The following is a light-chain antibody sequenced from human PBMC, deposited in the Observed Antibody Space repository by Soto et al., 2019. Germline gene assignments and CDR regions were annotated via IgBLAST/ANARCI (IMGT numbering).Light chain of an antibody. CDR3: QVWDSSTGQGV. CDR1: NIGSKN. V-gene: IGLV3-9*01. Sequence: SYELTQPLSVSVALGQTARITCGGNNIGSKNVHWYQQKPGQAPMLVIYRDSHRPSGIPERFSASNSGNTATLTFSGAQAGDEADYYCQVWDSSTGQGVFGGGTKLTVL. CDR2: RDS. J-gene: IGLJ2*01.